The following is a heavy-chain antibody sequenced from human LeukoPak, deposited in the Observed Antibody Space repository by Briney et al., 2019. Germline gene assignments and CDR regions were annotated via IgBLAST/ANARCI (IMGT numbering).Heavy chain of an antibody. D-gene: IGHD3-16*01. Sequence: SETLSLTCTVSGDSISSGDNYWSWLRQPAGKGLEWIGRIYTSGSTNYNPSLKSRVTISGNTSKNQFSLHFQSVTAADTAVYFCLGQFPADLDVWGQGMLVTVSS. CDR1: GDSISSGDNY. J-gene: IGHJ4*02. CDR2: IYTSGST. CDR3: LGQFPADLDV. V-gene: IGHV4-61*02.